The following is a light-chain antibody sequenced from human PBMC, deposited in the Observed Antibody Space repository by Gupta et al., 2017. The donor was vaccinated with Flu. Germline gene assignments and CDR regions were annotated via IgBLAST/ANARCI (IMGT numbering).Light chain of an antibody. CDR3: HQRSNWPPA. CDR2: DAS. Sequence: IVLPQSPATLSLSPGERATLSCRASQSVSSYLAWYQQKPGQAPRLLIYDASNRATGIPARFSGSGSGTDFTLTISSLEPEDSAVYYCHQRSNWPPAFGQGTRLEIK. V-gene: IGKV3-11*01. CDR1: QSVSSY. J-gene: IGKJ5*01.